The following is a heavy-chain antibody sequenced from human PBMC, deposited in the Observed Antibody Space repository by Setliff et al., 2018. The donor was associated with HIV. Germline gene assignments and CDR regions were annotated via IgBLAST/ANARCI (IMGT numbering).Heavy chain of an antibody. D-gene: IGHD3-10*01. J-gene: IGHJ1*01. CDR2: IIPMRNIA. CDR3: ARGWSDHSSMVHVEYFQH. CDR1: GGTLSNYV. Sequence: SSVKVSCKASGGTLSNYVISWVRQAPGQGLEWMGGIIPMRNIANYAQKFQDRVTMTADKSTSTVYMELRSLTSEDTAVYYCARGWSDHSSMVHVEYFQHWGQGTLVTVSS. V-gene: IGHV1-69*10.